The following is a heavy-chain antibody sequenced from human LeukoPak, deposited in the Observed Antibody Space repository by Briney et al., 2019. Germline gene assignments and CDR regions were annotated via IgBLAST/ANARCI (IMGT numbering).Heavy chain of an antibody. D-gene: IGHD2-21*01. V-gene: IGHV3-7*01. CDR3: ARVPTFGVVITN. Sequence: GGSLRLSCAASGLTFSTYWMTWVRQAPGKGLEWVANIKQDGSEKKYVGSVKGRFTISRDNAKNSLYLQMNSLRAEDTAVYYCARVPTFGVVITNWGQGTLVTVSS. CDR2: IKQDGSEK. CDR1: GLTFSTYW. J-gene: IGHJ4*02.